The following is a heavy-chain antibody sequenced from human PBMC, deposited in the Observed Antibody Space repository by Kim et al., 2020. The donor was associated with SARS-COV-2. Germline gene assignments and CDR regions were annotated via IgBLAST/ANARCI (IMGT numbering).Heavy chain of an antibody. J-gene: IGHJ4*02. CDR2: IIPIFGTA. D-gene: IGHD3-22*01. CDR3: ARDLRDYYYDSSGSGGGFDY. CDR1: GGTFSSYA. V-gene: IGHV1-69*13. Sequence: SVKVSCKASGGTFSSYAISWVRQAPGQGLEWMGGIIPIFGTANYAQKFQGRVTITADESTSTAYMELSSLRSEDTAVYYCARDLRDYYYDSSGSGGGFDYWGQGTLVTVSS.